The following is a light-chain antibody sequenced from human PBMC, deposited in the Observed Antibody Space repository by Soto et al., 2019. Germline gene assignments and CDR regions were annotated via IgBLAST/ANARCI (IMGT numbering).Light chain of an antibody. CDR1: QRIGRN. V-gene: IGKV3-15*01. J-gene: IGKJ4*01. CDR3: QRYNNWPLT. CDR2: DTS. Sequence: EMVMTQSPAILSLSPGETGTLSGRASQRIGRNYLAWYQQQPGRAPRLLIYDTSARATGVPARFSGSRSGPEFTLTINSLQSEDFAIYYCQRYNNWPLTFGGGTKVDI.